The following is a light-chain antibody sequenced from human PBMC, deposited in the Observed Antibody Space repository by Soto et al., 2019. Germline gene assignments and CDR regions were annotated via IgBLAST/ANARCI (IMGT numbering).Light chain of an antibody. CDR1: SSDVGGYNY. V-gene: IGLV2-14*01. CDR3: SSYTSSSTLV. CDR2: DVS. J-gene: IGLJ2*01. Sequence: HSVLTQPASVSGSPGQSITISCTGTSSDVGGYNYVSWYQQHPGKAPKLMIYDVSNRPSGVSNRFSGSKSGNTASLTISGLQAEDEADYYCSSYTSSSTLVFGGGTKVTV.